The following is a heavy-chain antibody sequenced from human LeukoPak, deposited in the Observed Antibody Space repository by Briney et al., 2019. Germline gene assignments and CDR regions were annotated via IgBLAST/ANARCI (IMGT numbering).Heavy chain of an antibody. CDR1: GFTFSSIA. CDR3: AKGQELDDGVFDS. D-gene: IGHD1-1*01. V-gene: IGHV3-23*01. CDR2: IRSNGETT. J-gene: IGHJ4*02. Sequence: GGSLRLSCAASGFTFSSIAMTWVRQAPGKGLEWVSTIRSNGETTYNTDSVKGRFTISRDNSKKTLYLQLNSLRVEDTAIYYCAKGQELDDGVFDSWGQGTLVTVSS.